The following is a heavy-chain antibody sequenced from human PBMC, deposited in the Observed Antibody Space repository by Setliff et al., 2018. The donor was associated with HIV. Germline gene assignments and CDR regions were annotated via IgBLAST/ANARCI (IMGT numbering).Heavy chain of an antibody. V-gene: IGHV4-4*07. CDR2: INNNGNT. Sequence: SETLSLTCTCSGDSITTNYWSWIRQPAGKGPEWIGRINNNGNTNYNPSLKSRVTMSVDTSKNQFSLKMSSVTAADTAVYYCARESGSAYYHYYMDVWGKGTTVTVSS. D-gene: IGHD1-26*01. CDR3: ARESGSAYYHYYMDV. J-gene: IGHJ6*03. CDR1: GDSITTNY.